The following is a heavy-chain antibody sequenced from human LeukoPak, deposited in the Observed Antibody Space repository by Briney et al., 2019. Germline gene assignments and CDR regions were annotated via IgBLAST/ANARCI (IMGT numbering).Heavy chain of an antibody. CDR2: INHSGST. D-gene: IGHD3-10*01. V-gene: IGHV4-39*07. J-gene: IGHJ6*03. Sequence: SETLSHTCTVSGDFITGSTYYWSWIRQPPGKGLEWIGEINHSGSTNYNPSLKSRVTISVDTSKNQFSLKLSSVTAADTAVYYCARRPQFTMVRGVPLLGYYMDVWGKGTTVTVSS. CDR1: GDFITGSTYY. CDR3: ARRPQFTMVRGVPLLGYYMDV.